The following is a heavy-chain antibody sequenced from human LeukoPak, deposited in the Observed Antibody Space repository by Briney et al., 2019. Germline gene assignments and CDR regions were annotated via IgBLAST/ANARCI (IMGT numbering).Heavy chain of an antibody. D-gene: IGHD2-15*01. CDR3: AKDYSDSRVADVFFEY. J-gene: IGHJ4*02. CDR2: ITSGFTP. V-gene: IGHV3-23*01. Sequence: PGGSLSLSCAASGLTFSDYAMSWFRQAPGKGLEWVSGITSGFTPHYADSVKGRFTISRDNSKNPFHLQLNSLRAEDTAVYYCAKDYSDSRVADVFFEYWGQGTLVTVSS. CDR1: GLTFSDYA.